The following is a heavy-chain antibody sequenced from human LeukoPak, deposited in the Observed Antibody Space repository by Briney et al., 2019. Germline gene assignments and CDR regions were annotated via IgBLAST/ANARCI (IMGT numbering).Heavy chain of an antibody. J-gene: IGHJ4*02. CDR2: IIPIFGTA. V-gene: IGHV1-69*05. Sequence: SVKVSCKAFGGTFSSYAISWVRQAPGQGLEWMGGIIPIFGTANYAQKFQGRVTITTDESTSTAYMELSSLRSEDTAVYYCARERRSAYCGGDCYRGFDYWGQGTLVTVSS. CDR3: ARERRSAYCGGDCYRGFDY. CDR1: GGTFSSYA. D-gene: IGHD2-21*02.